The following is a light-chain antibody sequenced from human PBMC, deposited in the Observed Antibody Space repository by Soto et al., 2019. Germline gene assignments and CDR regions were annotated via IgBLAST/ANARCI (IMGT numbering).Light chain of an antibody. J-gene: IGLJ1*01. CDR2: EGS. CDR3: CSYAGSSTYV. V-gene: IGLV2-23*01. CDR1: SSDVGSYNL. Sequence: QSALTQPASVSGSPGQSITISCTGTSSDVGSYNLVSWYQQHPGKAPKLMMYEGSKRPSGVSNRFSGFKSGNTASLTKAGRQAEDEADYYCCSYAGSSTYVFGTGTKLTVL.